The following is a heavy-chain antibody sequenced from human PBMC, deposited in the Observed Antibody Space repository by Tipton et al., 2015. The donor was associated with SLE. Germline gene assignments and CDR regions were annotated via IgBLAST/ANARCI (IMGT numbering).Heavy chain of an antibody. CDR3: ARHVLVRDWFDP. CDR1: CGSITSVTYY. D-gene: IGHD6-13*01. J-gene: IGHJ5*02. V-gene: IGHV4-39*07. Sequence: TLSLTCTVSCGSITSVTYYWGWIRQSPGKGLEWIGSIYYTGNTHYNPSLKSRVTISLDTSKNQFSLKMSSVTTADTVLYFCARHVLVRDWFDPWGQGTLVTVSS. CDR2: IYYTGNT.